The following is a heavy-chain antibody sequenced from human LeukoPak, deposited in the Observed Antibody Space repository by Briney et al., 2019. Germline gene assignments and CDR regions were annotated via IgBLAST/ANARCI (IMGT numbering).Heavy chain of an antibody. CDR2: ISSSSSYI. J-gene: IGHJ4*02. D-gene: IGHD6-19*01. Sequence: GGSLRLSCAASGFSFSSYTMSWVRQAPGKGLEWVSSISSSSSYIYYADSVKGRFTISRDNAKNSLYLQMNSLRAEDTAVYYCARAGHNSSGWYLDYWGQGTLVTVSS. CDR3: ARAGHNSSGWYLDY. CDR1: GFSFSSYT. V-gene: IGHV3-21*01.